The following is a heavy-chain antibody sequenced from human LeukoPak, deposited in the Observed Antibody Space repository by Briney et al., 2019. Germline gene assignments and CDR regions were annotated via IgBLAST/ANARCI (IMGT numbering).Heavy chain of an antibody. CDR1: GGSISSYY. Sequence: SETLSLTCTVSGGSISSYYWSWIRQPPGKGLEWIGYIYYSGSTNYNPSLKSRVTISVDTSKNQFSLKLSSVTAADTAVYYCARSDYYDSNGYYGYWGQGTLVTVSS. D-gene: IGHD3-22*01. CDR3: ARSDYYDSNGYYGY. V-gene: IGHV4-59*01. CDR2: IYYSGST. J-gene: IGHJ4*02.